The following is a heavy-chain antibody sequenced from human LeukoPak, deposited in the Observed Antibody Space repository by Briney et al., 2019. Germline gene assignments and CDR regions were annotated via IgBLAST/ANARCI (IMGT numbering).Heavy chain of an antibody. D-gene: IGHD1-7*01. J-gene: IGHJ6*03. CDR1: GGSISSYY. CDR2: IYTSGST. CDR3: ARDKDNWNYVRNYYYYYMDV. Sequence: SWTLSLNCTVSGGSISSYYWSWIRQPAGKGLEWIGRIYTSGSTNYNPSLKSRVTMSVDTSKNQFSLKLSSVTAADTAVYYCARDKDNWNYVRNYYYYYMDVWGKGTTVTVSS. V-gene: IGHV4-4*07.